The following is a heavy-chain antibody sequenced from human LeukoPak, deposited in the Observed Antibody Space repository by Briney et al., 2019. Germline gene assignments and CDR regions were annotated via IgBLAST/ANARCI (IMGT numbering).Heavy chain of an antibody. V-gene: IGHV3-33*01. CDR2: IWYDGSNK. Sequence: PGGSLRLSCAASGFTFSSYAMHWVRQAPGKGLEWVAVIWYDGSNKYYADSVKGRFTTSRDHSKNTLYLQMKSLRAEDTAVYYCARELEIAVAGTLGYWGQGTLVTVSS. J-gene: IGHJ4*02. CDR1: GFTFSSYA. CDR3: ARELEIAVAGTLGY. D-gene: IGHD6-19*01.